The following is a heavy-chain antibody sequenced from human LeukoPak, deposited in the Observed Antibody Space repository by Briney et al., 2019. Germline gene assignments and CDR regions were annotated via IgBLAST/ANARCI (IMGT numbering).Heavy chain of an antibody. V-gene: IGHV3-30*04. D-gene: IGHD5-24*01. CDR2: ISYDGSNK. J-gene: IGHJ4*02. CDR1: GFTFSSYA. CDR3: AREDGYIDY. Sequence: PGGSLRLSCAASGFTFSSYAMHWVRQAPGKGLEWVAVISYDGSNKYYADSVKGRFTISRDNSKSTLYLQMNSLRAEDTAVYYCAREDGYIDYWGQGTLVTVSS.